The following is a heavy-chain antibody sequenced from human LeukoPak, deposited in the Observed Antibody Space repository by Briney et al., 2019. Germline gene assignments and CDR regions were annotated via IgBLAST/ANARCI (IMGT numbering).Heavy chain of an antibody. CDR3: ASSPERPQKRLRYFDY. D-gene: IGHD3-9*01. CDR2: INHSGST. J-gene: IGHJ4*02. V-gene: IGHV4-34*01. CDR1: GGSFSGYY. Sequence: SETLSLTCAVYGGSFSGYYWSWIRQPPGKGLEWIGEINHSGSTNYNPFLQSRVTISVDTSKTQFSLKLSSVTAAATAVYYCASSPERPQKRLRYFDYWGQGTLATVSS.